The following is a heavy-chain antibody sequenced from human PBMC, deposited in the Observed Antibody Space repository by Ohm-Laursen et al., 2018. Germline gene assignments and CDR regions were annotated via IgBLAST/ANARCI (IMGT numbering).Heavy chain of an antibody. CDR2: ISPYNGNT. CDR3: ARARWNYGYYYYYYGMDV. Sequence: ASVKVSCKASGYTFSNYGITWVRQAPGQGLEWMGWISPYNGNTNYAQKLQGRVIMTTDTSTSIAYMELRGLRSDDTAVYYCARARWNYGYYYYYYGMDVWGQGATVTVSS. CDR1: GYTFSNYG. D-gene: IGHD1-7*01. V-gene: IGHV1-18*01. J-gene: IGHJ6*02.